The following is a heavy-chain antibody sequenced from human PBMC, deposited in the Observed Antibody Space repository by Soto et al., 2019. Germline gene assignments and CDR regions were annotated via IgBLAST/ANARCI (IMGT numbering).Heavy chain of an antibody. J-gene: IGHJ5*02. V-gene: IGHV4-39*01. Sequence: LSLTFSVSGDSISKTTSYWGWIRQPPGKGLEWIGTIYHSGSTYYNPPLMSRVTLSVDKSKNQFSLKLNSVTAADTAVYYCARRVGSCSGTSCNGWFDPWGQGTLVTVSS. D-gene: IGHD2-2*01. CDR3: ARRVGSCSGTSCNGWFDP. CDR2: IYHSGST. CDR1: GDSISKTTSY.